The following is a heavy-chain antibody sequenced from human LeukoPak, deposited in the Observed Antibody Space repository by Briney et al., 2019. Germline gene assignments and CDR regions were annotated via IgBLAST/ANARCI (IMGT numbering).Heavy chain of an antibody. J-gene: IGHJ4*02. Sequence: VASVKVSCKASGYTFTSYGISWVRQAPGQGLEWMGWISVYNGKTNYAQNLQGRVTLTTDTSSSTAYMELRSLRSDDTAVYYCARIGYCTSTTCRYGFVSFDHWGQGTLVSVSS. CDR1: GYTFTSYG. D-gene: IGHD2-2*01. CDR3: ARIGYCTSTTCRYGFVSFDH. V-gene: IGHV1-18*01. CDR2: ISVYNGKT.